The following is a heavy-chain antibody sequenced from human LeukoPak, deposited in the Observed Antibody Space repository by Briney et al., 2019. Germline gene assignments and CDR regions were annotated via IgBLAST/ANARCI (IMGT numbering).Heavy chain of an antibody. J-gene: IGHJ4*02. CDR3: ARGYSLDY. CDR2: IYYSGSA. CDR1: GGSISSGDYY. Sequence: PSETLSLTCTVSGGSISSGDYYWSWIRQPLGKGLEWIGYIYYSGSAYYTPSLRGRVTISVDTSKNQFSLNLSSVTAADTAVYYCARGYSLDYWGQGTLVTVSS. D-gene: IGHD5-18*01. V-gene: IGHV4-30-4*01.